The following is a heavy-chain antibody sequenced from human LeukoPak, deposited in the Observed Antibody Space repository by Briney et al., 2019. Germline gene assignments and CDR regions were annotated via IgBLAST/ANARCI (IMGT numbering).Heavy chain of an antibody. CDR2: ISACNGNT. Sequence: ASVKVSCKASGYTFASYGVTWVRQAPGQGHEWMGWISACNGNTNYAQKLQGRVTMTTDTSTSTAYMELRSLRSDDTAVYYCARQVDSTMALPDYWGQGTLVTVSS. CDR1: GYTFASYG. CDR3: ARQVDSTMALPDY. D-gene: IGHD3-10*01. V-gene: IGHV1-18*01. J-gene: IGHJ4*02.